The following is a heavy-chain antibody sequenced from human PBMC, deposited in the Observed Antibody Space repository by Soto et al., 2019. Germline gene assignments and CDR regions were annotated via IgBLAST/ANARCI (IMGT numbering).Heavy chain of an antibody. CDR2: ISGSGDKT. V-gene: IGHV3-23*01. CDR1: GFSFSNFA. D-gene: IGHD6-13*01. CDR3: AKDYASTWYWYFDP. J-gene: IGHJ5*02. Sequence: GGSLRLSCAASGFSFSNFAMSWVRQAPGTGLEWVSSISGSGDKTYYLDSVKGRFTISRDNSKNTLYLHMNSLGAEDTAVYFCAKDYASTWYWYFDPWGQGTLVTVSS.